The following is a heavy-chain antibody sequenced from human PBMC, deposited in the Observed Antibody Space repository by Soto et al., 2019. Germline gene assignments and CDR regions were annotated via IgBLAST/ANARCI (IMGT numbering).Heavy chain of an antibody. J-gene: IGHJ5*02. CDR1: GDSIRGYH. CDR2: IFYSGNT. V-gene: IGHV4-59*12. CDR3: AKGKETLSFGES. Sequence: PSETLSLTCTVSGDSIRGYHWTWIRQPPGQGLEWIGYIFYSGNTDYNPSLKSRATISADTSKNQFSLKLSSVTAADTAVYYCAKGKETLSFGESWGQGTLVTVSS. D-gene: IGHD3-10*01.